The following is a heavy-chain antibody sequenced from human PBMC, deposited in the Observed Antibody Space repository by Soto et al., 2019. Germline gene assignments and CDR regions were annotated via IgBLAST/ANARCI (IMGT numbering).Heavy chain of an antibody. V-gene: IGHV3-74*01. CDR2: IHSDGSST. CDR1: GFTFRNYW. J-gene: IGHJ3*01. Sequence: DVQLVESGGGLVQPGGSRRLSCAASGFTFRNYWMHWVRQGPGRGLGWVSRIHSDGSSTIYADYVKGRFTFSRDNDENTLYLQMNSLTGEDTDVYYCVRVRRDDFDLWGQGTKVTVSS. CDR3: VRVRRDDFDL.